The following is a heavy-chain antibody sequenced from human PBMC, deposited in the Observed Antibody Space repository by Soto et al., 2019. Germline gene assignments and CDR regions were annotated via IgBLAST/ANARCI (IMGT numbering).Heavy chain of an antibody. Sequence: SETLSLTCTVSGGSISTYFWSWIRQPPGKGLEWIGNIYYSGTTDYNPSLKSRVTISVDTSKNQFSLKLSSVTAADTAVYYCARLLPAAGTSFSSASYSRSAMEVLRHGTTAT. V-gene: IGHV4-59*01. J-gene: IGHJ6*02. CDR2: IYYSGTT. CDR1: GGSISTYF. D-gene: IGHD6-13*01. CDR3: ARLLPAAGTSFSSASYSRSAMEV.